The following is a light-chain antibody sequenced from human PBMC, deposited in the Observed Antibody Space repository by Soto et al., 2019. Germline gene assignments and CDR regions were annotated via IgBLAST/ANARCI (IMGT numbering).Light chain of an antibody. Sequence: QSALTQPASVSGSPGQSITISCSGTSSDVGAHDFVSWYQHHPDKAPKVIIFVVAKRPSGVSNRFSGSKTGNTASLTISGLQAEDEADYYCNSYTVSRTVIFGGGTKLTVL. V-gene: IGLV2-14*01. J-gene: IGLJ2*01. CDR2: VVA. CDR3: NSYTVSRTVI. CDR1: SSDVGAHDF.